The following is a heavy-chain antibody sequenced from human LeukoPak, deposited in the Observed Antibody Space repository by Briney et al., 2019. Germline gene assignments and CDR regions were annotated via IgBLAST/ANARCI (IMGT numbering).Heavy chain of an antibody. D-gene: IGHD2-2*01. J-gene: IGHJ6*04. CDR3: ASTVAAAMSDYYYGMDV. CDR2: IYYSGST. V-gene: IGHV4-59*01. Sequence: SETLSLTCTVSGGSISSYYWSWIRQPPGKGLEWIGYIYYSGSTNYNPSLESRVTISVDTSKNQFSLKLSSVTAADTAVYYCASTVAAAMSDYYYGMDVWGKGTTVTVSS. CDR1: GGSISSYY.